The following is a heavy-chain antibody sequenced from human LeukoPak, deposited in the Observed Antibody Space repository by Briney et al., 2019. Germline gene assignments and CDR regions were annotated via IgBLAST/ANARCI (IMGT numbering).Heavy chain of an antibody. D-gene: IGHD2-21*01. Sequence: ASVKVSCKASGDTFTNYYIHWVRQAPGQGLEWMGLIYPSGGSANYAQKFQGRVTMTRDMSTSTVYMELSSLRSEDTAVYYCATSFPRDADAFDIWGQGTMVIVSS. J-gene: IGHJ3*02. CDR3: ATSFPRDADAFDI. CDR2: IYPSGGSA. V-gene: IGHV1-46*01. CDR1: GDTFTNYY.